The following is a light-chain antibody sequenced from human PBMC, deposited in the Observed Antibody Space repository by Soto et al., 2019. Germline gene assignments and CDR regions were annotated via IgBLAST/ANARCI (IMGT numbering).Light chain of an antibody. Sequence: EIVLTQSPGTLSLSPGERATLSCRASQSVRSSDLAWYQQKPGQAPRLLIYDASIRATGIPDRFSGSGSGTDFTLTISRLEPEDFAVYYCQQYGSSPTWTFGQGTKVDIK. V-gene: IGKV3-20*01. CDR1: QSVRSSD. CDR2: DAS. CDR3: QQYGSSPTWT. J-gene: IGKJ1*01.